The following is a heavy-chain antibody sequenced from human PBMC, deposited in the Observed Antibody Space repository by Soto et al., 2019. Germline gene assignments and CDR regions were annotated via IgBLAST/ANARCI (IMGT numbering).Heavy chain of an antibody. J-gene: IGHJ5*02. CDR2: IDPRGGGT. V-gene: IGHV1-46*03. CDR3: ATHCSTRCSDWIDP. CDR1: GYTFTKYY. D-gene: IGHD2-15*01. Sequence: QVQLVQSGPEVKPPGASVRISCRASGYTFTKYYVHWVRQAPGQGLEWMGVIDPRGGGTTYAQEFQDRVTMTRNVQMSTVYFDLTSLTSEDTSMSFCATHCSTRCSDWIDPWGQGTLFIVSS.